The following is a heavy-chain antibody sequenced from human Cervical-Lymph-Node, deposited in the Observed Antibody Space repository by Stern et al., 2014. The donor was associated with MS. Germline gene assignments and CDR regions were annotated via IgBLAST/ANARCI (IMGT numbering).Heavy chain of an antibody. CDR2: IRTKPNNYAT. CDR1: GFTFSASA. CDR3: KTKEY. V-gene: IGHV3-73*01. J-gene: IGHJ4*02. Sequence: EVQLLESGGGLVQPGGSLKLSCAASGFTFSASAMHWVRQASGKGLEWVGRIRTKPNNYATIYDASVKGRFTISRDDSENTVYLQMNNLKTEDTAVYYCKTKEYWGQGTLVTVSS.